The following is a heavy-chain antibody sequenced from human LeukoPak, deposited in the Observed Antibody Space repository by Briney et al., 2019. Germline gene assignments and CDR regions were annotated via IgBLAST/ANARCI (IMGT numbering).Heavy chain of an antibody. V-gene: IGHV4-4*02. Sequence: SGTLSLTCAVSGGSISSSNWWSWIRQPPGKGLEWIGEINHSGSTNYNPSLKSRVTISVDTSKNQFSLKLSSVTAADTAVYYCARNAFRGSGSYGYFQHWGQGTLVTVSS. CDR1: GGSISSSNW. CDR3: ARNAFRGSGSYGYFQH. D-gene: IGHD3-10*01. J-gene: IGHJ1*01. CDR2: INHSGST.